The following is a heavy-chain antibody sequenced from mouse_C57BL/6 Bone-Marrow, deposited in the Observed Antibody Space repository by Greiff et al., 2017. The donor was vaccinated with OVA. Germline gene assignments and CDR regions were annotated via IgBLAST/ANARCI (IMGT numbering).Heavy chain of an antibody. Sequence: EVQLQESGGGLVQPGESLKLSCESTEYEFPSHDMSWVRKTPEQRLELVAAINSDGGSTYYPDTMQRRFIISRDNTKNTLYLQMSSLRSEDTTWYYCARHGTTVVRETFAYWGQGTLVTVSA. D-gene: IGHD1-1*01. CDR3: ARHGTTVVRETFAY. CDR1: EYEFPSHD. CDR2: INSDGGST. J-gene: IGHJ3*01. V-gene: IGHV5-2*01.